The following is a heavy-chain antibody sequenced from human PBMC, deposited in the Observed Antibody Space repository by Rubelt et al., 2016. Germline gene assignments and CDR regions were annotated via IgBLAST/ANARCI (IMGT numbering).Heavy chain of an antibody. CDR1: GGSISRGNW. CDR3: ARLSTAMLFDP. V-gene: IGHV4-4*02. J-gene: IGHJ5*02. D-gene: IGHD5-18*01. CDR2: IFHSGST. Sequence: QVQLQDSGPGLVKPSGTLSLTCAVSGGSISRGNWWSWVRQPPGKGLEWIGKIFHSGSTDYNPALKRRVTMPVDKAKNQFSSTLSSVTAADTAVYYCARLSTAMLFDPWGQGTLVTVSS.